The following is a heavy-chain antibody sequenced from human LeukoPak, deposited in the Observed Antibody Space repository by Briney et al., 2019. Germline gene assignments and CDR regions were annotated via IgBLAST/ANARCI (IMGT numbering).Heavy chain of an antibody. J-gene: IGHJ4*02. CDR1: GYTFTSYG. V-gene: IGHV1-18*01. Sequence: ASVKVSCKASGYTFTSYGISWVRQAPGQGLEWMGWISAYNGNTNYAQKLQGRVTMTTDTSASTAYMELSSLRSEDTAVYYCARVGEQGPAYYFDYWGQGTLVTVSS. CDR2: ISAYNGNT. D-gene: IGHD1-26*01. CDR3: ARVGEQGPAYYFDY.